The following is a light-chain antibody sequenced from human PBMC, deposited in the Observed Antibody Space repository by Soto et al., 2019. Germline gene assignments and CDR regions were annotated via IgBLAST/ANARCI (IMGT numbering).Light chain of an antibody. CDR2: AAS. J-gene: IGKJ4*01. V-gene: IGKV1-12*01. CDR1: QGLSSW. Sequence: DIQMTQSPSSVSASVGDRVTITCRASQGLSSWLAWYQQKPGKAPKLLIYAASSLQSGVPSRFSGSRARTDFTLTISSLQPEDFATYYCQQANSFPGFGGGTKVEIK. CDR3: QQANSFPG.